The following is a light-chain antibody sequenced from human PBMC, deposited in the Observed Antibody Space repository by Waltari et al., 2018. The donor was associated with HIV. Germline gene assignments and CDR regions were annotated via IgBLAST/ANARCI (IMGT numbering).Light chain of an antibody. Sequence: QSALTQPASVSGSPGQSITISCTGTSSNVGSDDLVSWYQQHPGEAPKLIIYEVTKRPSGVSNRFSGSKSGNTASLTISGLQADDEADYYCCAYAGSYTLFGGGTKVTVL. J-gene: IGLJ3*02. CDR2: EVT. V-gene: IGLV2-23*02. CDR3: CAYAGSYTL. CDR1: SSNVGSDDL.